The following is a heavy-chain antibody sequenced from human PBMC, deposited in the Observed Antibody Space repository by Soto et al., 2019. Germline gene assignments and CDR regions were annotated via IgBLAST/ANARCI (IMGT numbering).Heavy chain of an antibody. CDR2: INAGNGNT. D-gene: IGHD3-3*01. Sequence: ASVKVSCKASGYTFTSYAMHWVRQAPGQRLEWMGWINAGNGNTKYSQKFQGRVTITRDTSASTAYMELSSLRSEDTAVYYCARDDFWSGYFNGYYYYYMDVWGKGTTVTVSS. CDR3: ARDDFWSGYFNGYYYYYMDV. CDR1: GYTFTSYA. V-gene: IGHV1-3*01. J-gene: IGHJ6*03.